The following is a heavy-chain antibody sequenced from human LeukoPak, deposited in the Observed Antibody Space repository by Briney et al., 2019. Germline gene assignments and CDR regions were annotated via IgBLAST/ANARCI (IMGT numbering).Heavy chain of an antibody. V-gene: IGHV3-30*04. CDR2: ISYDGSNK. D-gene: IGHD4-23*01. J-gene: IGHJ4*02. CDR3: AKERSLNGGYSDGYFDH. Sequence: GGSLRPSCAASGFTFSSYAMHWVRQAPGKGLEWVAVISYDGSNKYYADSVKGRFTISRDNSKNTLYLQMNSLRAEDTALYHCAKERSLNGGYSDGYFDHWGQGTLVTVSS. CDR1: GFTFSSYA.